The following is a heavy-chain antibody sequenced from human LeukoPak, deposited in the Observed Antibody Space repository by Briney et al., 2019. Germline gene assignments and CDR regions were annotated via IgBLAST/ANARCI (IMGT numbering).Heavy chain of an antibody. J-gene: IGHJ4*02. D-gene: IGHD2-15*01. CDR2: IYASGGT. CDR3: ARAPGAALD. CDR1: GGPISSYY. V-gene: IGHV4-4*07. Sequence: PSETLSLTCTVSGGPISSYYLSWIRQPAGKGLEWIARIYASGGTNYNPSLQSRVTMSVDTSKNQFSLRLTSVTAADTAVYYCARAPGAALDWGQGTLVTVSS.